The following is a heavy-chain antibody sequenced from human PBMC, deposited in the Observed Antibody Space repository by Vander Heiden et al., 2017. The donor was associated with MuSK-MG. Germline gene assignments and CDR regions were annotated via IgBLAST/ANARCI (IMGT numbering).Heavy chain of an antibody. CDR3: AKNNVDSSGWTHWYFDL. J-gene: IGHJ2*01. V-gene: IGHV3-23*01. CDR1: GFPFSSYA. D-gene: IGHD6-19*01. CDR2: VRGSGGST. Sequence: EVQLLESGGGLVQPGGSLSLSCAASGFPFSSYATSWVRQAPGKGLEWVSGVRGSGGSTYYADPVKGRFTISRDNSKNTLYLQMNSLRAEDAAVYYCAKNNVDSSGWTHWYFDLWGRGTLVTVSS.